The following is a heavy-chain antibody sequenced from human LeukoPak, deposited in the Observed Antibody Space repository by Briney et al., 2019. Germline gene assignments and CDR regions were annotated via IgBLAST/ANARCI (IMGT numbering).Heavy chain of an antibody. D-gene: IGHD2-2*01. CDR2: ISTDGKST. V-gene: IGHV3-74*01. CDR1: GFTFSNYW. Sequence: GGSLRLSCVASGFTFSNYWMLWVRQAPGKGLMWVSLISTDGKSTRYAESVKGRFTISRDNAKNALYLQMDILRVEDTALHFCVRDYQFIQEVWGQGTTVTVSS. CDR3: VRDYQFIQEV. J-gene: IGHJ6*02.